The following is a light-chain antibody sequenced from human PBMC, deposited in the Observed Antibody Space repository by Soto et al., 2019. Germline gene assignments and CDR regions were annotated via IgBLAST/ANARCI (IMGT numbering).Light chain of an antibody. Sequence: DIQMTQSPLSLSASEGDRVTITCRASQSISTYLNWYQHKAGKAPKLLIYGASSLHSGVPSRFRGSGSETDFTLTIRSLEPEYFATYYCQQSYGTSRTFGQGTRVEIK. CDR2: GAS. V-gene: IGKV1-39*01. CDR1: QSISTY. CDR3: QQSYGTSRT. J-gene: IGKJ1*01.